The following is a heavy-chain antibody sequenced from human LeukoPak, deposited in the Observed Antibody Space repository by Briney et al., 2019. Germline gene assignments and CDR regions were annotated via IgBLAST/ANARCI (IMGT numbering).Heavy chain of an antibody. CDR1: GFTFDDYA. Sequence: PGGSLRLSCAASGFTFDDYAMHWVRQAPGKGLEWVSSISSSSSYIYYADSVKGRFTISRDNAKNSLYLQMNSLRAEDTAVYYCARERNYRGYYYYGMDVWGQGTTVTVSS. D-gene: IGHD4-11*01. V-gene: IGHV3-21*01. CDR3: ARERNYRGYYYYGMDV. J-gene: IGHJ6*02. CDR2: ISSSSSYI.